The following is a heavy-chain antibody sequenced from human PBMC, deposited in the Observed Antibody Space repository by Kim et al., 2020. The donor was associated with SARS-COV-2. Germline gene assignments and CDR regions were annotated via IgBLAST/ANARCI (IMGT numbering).Heavy chain of an antibody. CDR1: GGSFSGYY. D-gene: IGHD3-10*01. CDR3: ARGVRFGAILPRYYYYGMDV. J-gene: IGHJ6*02. Sequence: SETLSLTCAVYGGSFSGYYWSWIRQPPGKGLEWIGEINHSGSTNYNPSLKSRVTISVDTSKNQFSLKLSSVTAADTAVYYCARGVRFGAILPRYYYYGMDVWGQGTLVTVSS. CDR2: INHSGST. V-gene: IGHV4-34*01.